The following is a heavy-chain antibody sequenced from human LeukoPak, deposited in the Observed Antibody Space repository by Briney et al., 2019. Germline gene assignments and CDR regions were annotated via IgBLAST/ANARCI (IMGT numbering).Heavy chain of an antibody. CDR1: GFTFSSYA. D-gene: IGHD3-3*01. Sequence: GESLRLSCAASGFTFSSYAMSWVRQAPGKGLEWVSAISGSAGSTYYADSVKGRFTISRDNSKNTLYLQMNSLRAEDTALYYCAKVDGITIFEVFDYWGQGTLVTVSS. J-gene: IGHJ4*02. V-gene: IGHV3-23*01. CDR3: AKVDGITIFEVFDY. CDR2: ISGSAGST.